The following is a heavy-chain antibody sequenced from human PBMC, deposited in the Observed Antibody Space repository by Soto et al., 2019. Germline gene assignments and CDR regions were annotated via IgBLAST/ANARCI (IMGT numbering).Heavy chain of an antibody. V-gene: IGHV3-11*05. J-gene: IGHJ4*02. CDR2: ISSSSSYT. D-gene: IGHD5-12*01. Sequence: QVQLVESGGGLVKPGGSLRLSCEASGFTFSDYYMSWIRQAPGKGLEWVSYISSSSSYTNYADSVKGRFTISRDNAKNSLYLQMNSLRAEDTAVYYCARGGYSGYDFDYWGQGTLFTVSS. CDR3: ARGGYSGYDFDY. CDR1: GFTFSDYY.